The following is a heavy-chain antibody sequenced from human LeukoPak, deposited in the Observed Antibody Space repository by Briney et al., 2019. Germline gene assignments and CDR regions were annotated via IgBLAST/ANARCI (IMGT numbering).Heavy chain of an antibody. Sequence: GGSLRLSCAASGFTFSSYEMNWVRQAPGKGLEWVSYISSSGSTIYYADSEKGRFTISRDNAKNSLYLQMNSLRAEDTAVYYCARDRTSSSWYYYGMDVWGQGTTVTVSS. CDR2: ISSSGSTI. CDR1: GFTFSSYE. CDR3: ARDRTSSSWYYYGMDV. D-gene: IGHD6-13*01. J-gene: IGHJ6*02. V-gene: IGHV3-48*03.